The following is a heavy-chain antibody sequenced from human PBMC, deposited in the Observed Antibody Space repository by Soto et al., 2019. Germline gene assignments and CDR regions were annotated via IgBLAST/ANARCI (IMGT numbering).Heavy chain of an antibody. CDR1: GFTFDDYA. CDR3: AKDQGAAGNRYGMDV. V-gene: IGHV3-9*01. D-gene: IGHD3-10*01. Sequence: GGSLRLSCAASGFTFDDYAMHWVRQAPGKGLEWVSGISWNSGSIGYADSVKGRFTISSDNAKNSLYLQMNSLRAEDTALYYCAKDQGAAGNRYGMDVWGQGTTVTVSS. CDR2: ISWNSGSI. J-gene: IGHJ6*02.